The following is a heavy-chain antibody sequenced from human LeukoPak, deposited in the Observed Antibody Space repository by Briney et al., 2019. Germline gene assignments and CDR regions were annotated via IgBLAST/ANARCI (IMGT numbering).Heavy chain of an antibody. CDR2: IHSSGST. Sequence: SENLSLTCTVSGGSISSYYWSWIRQPAGRGLEWIGRIHSSGSTNYNPSLKSRVIMSVDTPKNQISLRLTSVTAADTAVYYCVRRSSGWYFDYWGQGTLVTVSS. J-gene: IGHJ4*02. CDR1: GGSISSYY. D-gene: IGHD6-19*01. CDR3: VRRSSGWYFDY. V-gene: IGHV4-4*07.